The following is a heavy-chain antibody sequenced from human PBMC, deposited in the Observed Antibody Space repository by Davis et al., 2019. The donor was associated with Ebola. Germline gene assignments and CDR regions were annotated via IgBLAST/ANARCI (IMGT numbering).Heavy chain of an antibody. J-gene: IGHJ4*02. D-gene: IGHD6-19*01. CDR2: ISYDGWNK. CDR3: ALRVAGDY. Sequence: PGGSLRLSCAAPGFTFSNYAMHWVRQAPGKGLEWVAVISYDGWNKFYADSLKGRFTISRDNSKNTLYLQMNSLRSEDTAVYYCALRVAGDYWGQGTLVTVSS. V-gene: IGHV3-30*04. CDR1: GFTFSNYA.